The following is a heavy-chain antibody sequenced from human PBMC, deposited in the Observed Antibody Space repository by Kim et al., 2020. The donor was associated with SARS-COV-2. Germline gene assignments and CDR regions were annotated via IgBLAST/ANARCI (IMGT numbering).Heavy chain of an antibody. D-gene: IGHD3-10*01. Sequence: SVKVSCKASGYTFTGYYMHWVRQAPGQGLEWMGRINPNSGGTNYAQKFQGRVTMTRDTSISTAYMELSRLRSDDTAVYYCARENVVRVNFSNYYYYYGMDVWGQGTTVTVSS. CDR1: GYTFTGYY. J-gene: IGHJ6*02. CDR2: INPNSGGT. V-gene: IGHV1-2*06. CDR3: ARENVVRVNFSNYYYYYGMDV.